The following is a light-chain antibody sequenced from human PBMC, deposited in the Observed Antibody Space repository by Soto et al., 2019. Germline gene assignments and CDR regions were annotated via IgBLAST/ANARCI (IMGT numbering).Light chain of an antibody. CDR1: QSVVGRY. CDR2: DAS. J-gene: IGKJ2*01. CDR3: QQYGTSPYT. Sequence: EIVLTQSPATLSLSPGERATLSCGASQSVVGRYIAWYQQKLGLAPRLLIYDASSRATGIPDRFSGSGSGTDFSLTITRLEPEDFAVYYCQQYGTSPYTFGQGTKLEIK. V-gene: IGKV3D-20*01.